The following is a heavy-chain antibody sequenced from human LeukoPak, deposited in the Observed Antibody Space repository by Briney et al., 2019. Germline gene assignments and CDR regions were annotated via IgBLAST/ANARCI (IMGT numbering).Heavy chain of an antibody. CDR1: GGSFSGYY. CDR3: ARDMVGGAVAGNNNWFDP. J-gene: IGHJ5*02. D-gene: IGHD6-19*01. V-gene: IGHV4-34*01. Sequence: SETLSLTCAVYGGSFSGYYWSWIRQPPGKGLEWIGEINHSGSTNYNPSLKSRVTISVDTSKNQFSLKLSSVTAADTAVYYCARDMVGGAVAGNNNWFDPWGQGTLVTVSS. CDR2: INHSGST.